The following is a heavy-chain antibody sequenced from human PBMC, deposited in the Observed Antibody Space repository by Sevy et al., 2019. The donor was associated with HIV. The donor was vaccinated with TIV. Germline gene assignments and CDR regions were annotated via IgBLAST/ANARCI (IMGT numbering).Heavy chain of an antibody. CDR1: GYTFTSYG. Sequence: ASVKVSCKASGYTFTSYGISWVRQAPGQGLEWMGWISASNGNTNYAQKLQGRVTMTTDTSTSTAYMELRSLRSDDTAVYYCARNLRVSSSWAGGWFDPWGQGTLVTVSS. CDR3: ARNLRVSSSWAGGWFDP. J-gene: IGHJ5*02. CDR2: ISASNGNT. D-gene: IGHD6-13*01. V-gene: IGHV1-18*01.